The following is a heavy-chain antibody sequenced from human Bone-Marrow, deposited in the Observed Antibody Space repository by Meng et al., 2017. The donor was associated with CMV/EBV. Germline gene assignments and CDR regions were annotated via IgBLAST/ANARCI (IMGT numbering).Heavy chain of an antibody. D-gene: IGHD2-2*01. Sequence: GGSLRLSCAASGFTFSDYYMSWIRQAPGKGLEWVSYISSSGSTIYYADSVKGRFTISRDNAKNSLYLQMNSLRAEDTAVYYCARGLSPGYCSSTSCPIDYWGQGTLVAVSS. CDR1: GFTFSDYY. CDR2: ISSSGSTI. J-gene: IGHJ4*02. V-gene: IGHV3-11*01. CDR3: ARGLSPGYCSSTSCPIDY.